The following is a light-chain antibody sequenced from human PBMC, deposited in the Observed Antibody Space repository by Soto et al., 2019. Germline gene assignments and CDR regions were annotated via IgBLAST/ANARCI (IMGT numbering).Light chain of an antibody. J-gene: IGKJ4*01. CDR2: DAS. CDR1: QSVGSA. V-gene: IGKV3-11*01. CDR3: QQRSNWPLT. Sequence: EVVLTQSPATLSLSPGERATLSCRASQSVGSALAWYQQKPGQAPRLLIYDASNRATAIPARFSGRGSGTGFTLTISSLEPEDFAVYYCQQRSNWPLTFGGGTKVEIK.